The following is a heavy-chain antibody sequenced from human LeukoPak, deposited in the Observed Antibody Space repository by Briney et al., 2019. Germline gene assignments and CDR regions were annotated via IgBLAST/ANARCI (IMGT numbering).Heavy chain of an antibody. Sequence: GGSLRLSCAASGFSVSGNYMTWVRQAPGKGLEWVSVIYSGGNTHYADSVKGRFTISRDNSKNTLYLQMNSLRAEDTAVYHCAREIGGPSDYWGQGTLVTVSS. V-gene: IGHV3-66*01. D-gene: IGHD1-26*01. CDR1: GFSVSGNY. J-gene: IGHJ4*02. CDR2: IYSGGNT. CDR3: AREIGGPSDY.